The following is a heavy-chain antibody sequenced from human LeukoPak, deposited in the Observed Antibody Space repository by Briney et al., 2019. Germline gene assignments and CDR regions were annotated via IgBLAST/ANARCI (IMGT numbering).Heavy chain of an antibody. CDR3: AKAVSGYSSRLIFDY. D-gene: IGHD6-13*01. CDR1: GFTFNDYA. CDR2: ISWNSGSI. J-gene: IGHJ4*02. V-gene: IGHV3-9*01. Sequence: GGSLRLSCAASGFTFNDYAMHWVRQAPGKGLEWVSGISWNSGSIGYADSVKGRFTISRDNAKNSLYLQMNSLRAEDTALYYCAKAVSGYSSRLIFDYWGQGTLVTVSS.